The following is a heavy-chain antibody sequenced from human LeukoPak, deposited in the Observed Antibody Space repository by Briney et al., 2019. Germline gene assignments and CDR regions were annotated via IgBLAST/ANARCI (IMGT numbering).Heavy chain of an antibody. CDR1: GDSISDYY. Sequence: KPSETLSLTCTVSGDSISDYYWSWIRQSPGKGLEWIGEVYYSGSTHYNPSLKSRVTISLDTSKNQFSLRLRSVTSADTAVYYCARELDGSGGWFDPWGQGILVTVSS. D-gene: IGHD6-25*01. CDR2: VYYSGST. V-gene: IGHV4-59*01. J-gene: IGHJ5*02. CDR3: ARELDGSGGWFDP.